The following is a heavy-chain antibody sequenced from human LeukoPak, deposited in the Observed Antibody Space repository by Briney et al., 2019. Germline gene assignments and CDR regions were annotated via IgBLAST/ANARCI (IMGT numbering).Heavy chain of an antibody. D-gene: IGHD6-6*01. J-gene: IGHJ6*03. V-gene: IGHV4-59*01. CDR3: ARAYSSSSQYYYYYYMDV. Sequence: SETLSLTCTVSGGSISSYYWSWIRQPPGKGLEWIGYIYYSGSTNYNPSLKSRVTISVDTSKNQFSLKLSSVTAADTAVYHCARAYSSSSQYYYYYYMDVWGKGTTVTVSS. CDR2: IYYSGST. CDR1: GGSISSYY.